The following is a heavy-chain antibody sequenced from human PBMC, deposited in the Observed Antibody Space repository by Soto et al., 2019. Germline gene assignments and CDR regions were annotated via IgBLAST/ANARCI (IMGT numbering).Heavy chain of an antibody. CDR3: ARDPSQLTGPYLLNCFDP. CDR2: IHGGNGKT. J-gene: IGHJ5*02. CDR1: GYTFTTYV. D-gene: IGHD2-15*01. Sequence: QVQLVQSGAEVKKPGASVKVSCKASGYTFTTYVMHWVRQAPGQSLEWMGWIHGGNGKTKYSQRFQGRVTMTRDTSASTAYMELSSLRSEDRAVYYCARDPSQLTGPYLLNCFDPWGQGTLVTASS. V-gene: IGHV1-3*01.